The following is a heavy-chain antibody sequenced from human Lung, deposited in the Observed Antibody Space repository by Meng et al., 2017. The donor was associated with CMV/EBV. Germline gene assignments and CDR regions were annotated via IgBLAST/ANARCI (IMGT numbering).Heavy chain of an antibody. V-gene: IGHV4-34*01. J-gene: IGHJ4*02. CDR1: GGSIIGYF. CDR2: ISHAGTT. CDR3: ARVSSVSSSFF. D-gene: IGHD6-6*01. Sequence: LSCRVYGGSIIGYFWSWIRQPPGKGLEWIGEISHAGTTNYNPSLKSRVSLSLDMSKHQFSLNLSSLTAADTAVYYCARVSSVSSSFFWGQGSLVTVSS.